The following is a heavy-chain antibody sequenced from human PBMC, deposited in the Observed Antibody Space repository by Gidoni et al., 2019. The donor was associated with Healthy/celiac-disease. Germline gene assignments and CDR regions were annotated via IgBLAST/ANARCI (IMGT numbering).Heavy chain of an antibody. CDR2: IWYDGSNK. CDR1: GFTFRSYG. V-gene: IGHV3-33*06. CDR3: AKGRILRYFDWLSNAVGMDV. J-gene: IGHJ6*02. Sequence: QVQLVESGGGVVQPGRSLRLSCAASGFTFRSYGMHWVRQAPGKGLEWVAVIWYDGSNKYYADSVKGRFTISRDNSKNTLYLQMNSLRAEDTAVYYCAKGRILRYFDWLSNAVGMDVWGQGTTVTVSS. D-gene: IGHD3-9*01.